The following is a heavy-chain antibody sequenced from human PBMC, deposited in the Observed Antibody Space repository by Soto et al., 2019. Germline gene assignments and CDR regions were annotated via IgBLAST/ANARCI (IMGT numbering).Heavy chain of an antibody. V-gene: IGHV4-39*07. CDR2: IYYSGST. Sequence: SETLSLTCTVSGGSISSSSYYWGWIRQPPGKGLEWIGSIYYSGSTYYNPSLKSRVTISVDTSKNQFSLKLSSVTAADTAVYYCARGKIAAAGTRGHYYYGMDVWGQGTTVTVSS. CDR1: GGSISSSSYY. J-gene: IGHJ6*02. CDR3: ARGKIAAAGTRGHYYYGMDV. D-gene: IGHD6-13*01.